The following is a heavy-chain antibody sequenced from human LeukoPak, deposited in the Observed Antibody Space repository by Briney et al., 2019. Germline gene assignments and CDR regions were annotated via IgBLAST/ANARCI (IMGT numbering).Heavy chain of an antibody. CDR3: ARGDGDYAGGYFDL. Sequence: SGGSLRLSCAASGFTFSSYGMHWVRQAPGKGLEWVAVIWYDGSNKYYADSVKGRFTISRDNSKNTLYLQMNSLRAEDTAAYYCARGDGDYAGGYFDLWGRGTLVTVSS. CDR2: IWYDGSNK. V-gene: IGHV3-33*01. CDR1: GFTFSSYG. D-gene: IGHD4-17*01. J-gene: IGHJ2*01.